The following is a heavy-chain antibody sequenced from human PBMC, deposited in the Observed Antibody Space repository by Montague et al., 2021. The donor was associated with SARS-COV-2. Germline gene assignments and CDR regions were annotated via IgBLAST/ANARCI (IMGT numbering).Heavy chain of an antibody. V-gene: IGHV3-23*01. Sequence: SLRLSCAASGFTFSTFAMSWVRQAPGKGLEWVSDISLSGGSIYYXDSVKGRFTISRDNSKNTLFLQMNSLRAEDTAVYYCAKGGVVVVAATDLDYWGQGTLVTVSS. CDR3: AKGGVVVVAATDLDY. CDR2: ISLSGGSI. CDR1: GFTFSTFA. D-gene: IGHD2-15*01. J-gene: IGHJ4*02.